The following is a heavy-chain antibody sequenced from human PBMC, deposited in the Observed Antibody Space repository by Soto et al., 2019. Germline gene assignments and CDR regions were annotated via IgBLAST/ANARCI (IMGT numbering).Heavy chain of an antibody. J-gene: IGHJ4*01. CDR3: AISDVDCSGGTCFSFGFDY. CDR2: TSYDGSTE. D-gene: IGHD2-15*01. Sequence: PGGSLRLSCTASGFVFSKYGMHWVRQAPGKGLEWVAVTSYDGSTEFYAESVKGRFTVSRDNSENTLYLQMNSLRVGDTAVYFCAISDVDCSGGTCFSFGFDYWGQGTPVTVSS. CDR1: GFVFSKYG. V-gene: IGHV3-30*03.